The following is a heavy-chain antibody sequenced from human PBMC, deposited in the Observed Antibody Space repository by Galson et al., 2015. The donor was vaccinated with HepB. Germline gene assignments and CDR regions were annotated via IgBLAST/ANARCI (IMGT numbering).Heavy chain of an antibody. CDR1: GFTFSSYW. D-gene: IGHD6-19*01. V-gene: IGHV3-7*01. J-gene: IGHJ5*02. CDR2: IKQDGSEK. Sequence: LRLSCAASGFTFSSYWMSWVRQAPGKGLEWVANIKQDGSEKYYVDSVKGRFTISRDNAKNSLYLQMNSLRAEDTAVYYCARVLTAVAGGFDPWGQGTLVTVSS. CDR3: ARVLTAVAGGFDP.